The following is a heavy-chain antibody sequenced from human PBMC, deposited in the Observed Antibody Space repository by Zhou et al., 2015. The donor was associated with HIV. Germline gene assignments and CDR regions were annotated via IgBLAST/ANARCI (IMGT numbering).Heavy chain of an antibody. CDR1: GYIFNTYT. CDR3: TRAADTYVVQDAFDV. Sequence: QVQLVQSGSELKKPGASVKVSCKASGYIFNTYTLNWVRQAPGQGLEWMGCINTNSGNPTYAQGFTGRFVFSLDTYLSTAYLEINSLKAEDTALYFCTRAADTYVVQDAFDVWGQGTMVTVSS. J-gene: IGHJ3*01. CDR2: INTNSGNP. V-gene: IGHV7-4-1*02. D-gene: IGHD5-18*01.